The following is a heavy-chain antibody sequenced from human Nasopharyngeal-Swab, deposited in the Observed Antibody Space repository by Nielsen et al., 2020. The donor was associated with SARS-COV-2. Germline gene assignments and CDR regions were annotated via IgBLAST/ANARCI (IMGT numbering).Heavy chain of an antibody. D-gene: IGHD4-17*01. J-gene: IGHJ5*02. CDR1: GGSISSSSYY. V-gene: IGHV4-39*07. CDR2: IYYSGST. Sequence: SETLSLTCTVSGGSISSSSYYWGWIRQPPGKGLEWIGSIYYSGSTYYNPSLKSRVTISVDTSKNQFSLKLSSVTAADTAVYYCAREGEPYGDYAWFDPWGQGTLVTVSS. CDR3: AREGEPYGDYAWFDP.